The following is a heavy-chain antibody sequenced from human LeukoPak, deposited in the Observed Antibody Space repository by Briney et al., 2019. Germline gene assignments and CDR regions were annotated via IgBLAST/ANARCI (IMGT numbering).Heavy chain of an antibody. CDR2: VVPTFGAT. D-gene: IGHD2/OR15-2a*01. CDR3: ASSGQMLWDPYYFPS. V-gene: IGHV1-69*06. CDR1: GGPFSSYS. Sequence: SVKVSCKASGGPFSSYSISWVRQAPGQGLEWMGGVVPTFGATNVAQKFQGRLTITADKSSNTAYMDLTSLRDDDTAVYFCASSGQMLWDPYYFPSWGQGSLVTVSS. J-gene: IGHJ4*02.